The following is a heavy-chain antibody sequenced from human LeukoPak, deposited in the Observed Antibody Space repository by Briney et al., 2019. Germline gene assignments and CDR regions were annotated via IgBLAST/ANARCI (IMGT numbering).Heavy chain of an antibody. CDR3: ARDREWEVFDY. Sequence: GGSLRLSCAASGFTFSSYSMNWVRQAPGKGLEWVSYISSSSSTIYYADSVKGRFTISRDNAKNSLYLQMNSLRADDTAVYYCARDREWEVFDYWGQGTLVTVSS. CDR2: ISSSSSTI. V-gene: IGHV3-48*04. CDR1: GFTFSSYS. J-gene: IGHJ4*02. D-gene: IGHD1-26*01.